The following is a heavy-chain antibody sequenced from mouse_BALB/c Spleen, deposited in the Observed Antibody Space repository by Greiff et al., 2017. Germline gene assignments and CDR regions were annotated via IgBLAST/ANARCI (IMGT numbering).Heavy chain of an antibody. Sequence: EVKLMESGPGLVKPSQSLSLTCTVTGYSITSDYAWNWIRQFPGNKLEWMGYISYSGSTSYNPSLKSRISITRDTSKNQFFLQLNSVTTEDTATYYCAQYYRYDGSWFAYWGQGTLVTVSA. D-gene: IGHD2-14*01. CDR1: GYSITSDYA. J-gene: IGHJ3*01. CDR3: AQYYRYDGSWFAY. CDR2: ISYSGST. V-gene: IGHV3-2*02.